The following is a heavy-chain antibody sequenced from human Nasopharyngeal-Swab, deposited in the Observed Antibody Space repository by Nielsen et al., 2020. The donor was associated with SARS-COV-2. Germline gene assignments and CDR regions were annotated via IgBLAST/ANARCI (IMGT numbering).Heavy chain of an antibody. J-gene: IGHJ6*02. Sequence: SETLSLTCTVSGGSISSYYWSWIRQPPGKGLEWIGYIYYSGSTNYNPSLKSRVTISVDTSKNQFSLKLSSVTAADTAVYYCARVYSYGYGGDYYYGMDVWGQGTTVTVSS. CDR2: IYYSGST. D-gene: IGHD5-18*01. CDR3: ARVYSYGYGGDYYYGMDV. V-gene: IGHV4-59*01. CDR1: GGSISSYY.